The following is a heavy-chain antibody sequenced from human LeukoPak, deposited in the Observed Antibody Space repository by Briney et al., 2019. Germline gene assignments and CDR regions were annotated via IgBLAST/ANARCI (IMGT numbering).Heavy chain of an antibody. J-gene: IGHJ5*02. CDR1: GGSLTVGGYY. CDR3: ARDSTSSPGWFDP. D-gene: IGHD2-2*01. V-gene: IGHV4-31*03. Sequence: TSETLSLTCTVSGGSLTVGGYYWTWIRQHPGKGLEWIGYIYYTETTYYNPSLKSRLTISVDTSKNQFSLKLSSVTAADTAVYYCARDSTSSPGWFDPWGQGTLVTVSS. CDR2: IYYTETT.